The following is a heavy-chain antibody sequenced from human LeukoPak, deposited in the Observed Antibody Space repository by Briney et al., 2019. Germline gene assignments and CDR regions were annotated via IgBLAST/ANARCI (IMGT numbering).Heavy chain of an antibody. Sequence: GESLKISCKGSGYKFTNYWIGWVRQMPGKGLEWMGIIYPGDSDTTYSPSFQGQVTISADKSISTAYLQWSSLKASDTAMYYCARRKQYFDFDYWGQGTLVTVPS. CDR3: ARRKQYFDFDY. D-gene: IGHD3-9*01. J-gene: IGHJ4*02. CDR1: GYKFTNYW. CDR2: IYPGDSDT. V-gene: IGHV5-51*01.